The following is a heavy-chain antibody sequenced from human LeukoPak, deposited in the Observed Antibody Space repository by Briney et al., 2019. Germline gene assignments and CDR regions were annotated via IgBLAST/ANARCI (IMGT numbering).Heavy chain of an antibody. CDR1: GGSIGTYY. CDR3: ARELMVRDRGDYYYYMDV. J-gene: IGHJ6*03. D-gene: IGHD3-10*01. CDR2: IYTSGST. V-gene: IGHV4-4*07. Sequence: SETLSLTCTVSGGSIGTYYWSWIRQPAGKGLEWIGRIYTSGSTNYNPSLKSRVTISVDTSKNQFSLKLSSVTAADTAVYYCARELMVRDRGDYYYYMDVWGKGTTVTVSS.